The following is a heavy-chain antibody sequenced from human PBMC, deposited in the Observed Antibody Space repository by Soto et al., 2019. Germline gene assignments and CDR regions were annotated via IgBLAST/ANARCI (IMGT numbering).Heavy chain of an antibody. D-gene: IGHD3-3*01. J-gene: IGHJ6*03. CDR1: GFTVSSNY. Sequence: GGSLRLSCAASGFTVSSNYMSWVRQAPGKGLEWVSVIYSGGNTYYADSVKGRFTISRHNSKNTLYLQMNSLRAEDTAVYYCARGAISSYYYMDVWGKGTTVTVSS. CDR3: ARGAISSYYYMDV. V-gene: IGHV3-53*04. CDR2: IYSGGNT.